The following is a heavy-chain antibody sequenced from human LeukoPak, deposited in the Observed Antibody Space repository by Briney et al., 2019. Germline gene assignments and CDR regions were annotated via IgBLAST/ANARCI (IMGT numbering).Heavy chain of an antibody. CDR2: IRYDGSNK. CDR1: GFTFSSYG. Sequence: PGGSLRLSCAASGFTFSSYGMHWVRQAPGKGLEWVAFIRYDGSNKYYADSVKGRFTISRDNAKNSLYLQMSSLRAEDTAVYYCARGAGYCSSTSCYDLYYFDYWGQGTLVTVSS. J-gene: IGHJ4*02. CDR3: ARGAGYCSSTSCYDLYYFDY. D-gene: IGHD2-2*01. V-gene: IGHV3-30*02.